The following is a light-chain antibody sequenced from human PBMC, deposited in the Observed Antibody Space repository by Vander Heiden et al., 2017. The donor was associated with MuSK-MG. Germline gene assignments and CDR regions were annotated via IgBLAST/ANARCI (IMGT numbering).Light chain of an antibody. CDR2: AAS. J-gene: IGKJ2*01. CDR3: QQYDSFPQT. Sequence: VIWMTQSPSLLSASTGDRVTINCRMSQGISNYLAWYQQKPGRAPELLIYAASALESGVPSRFSGSGSGTDFTLTISRLQSEDFATYYCQQYDSFPQTFGQGTKLEI. V-gene: IGKV1D-8*01. CDR1: QGISNY.